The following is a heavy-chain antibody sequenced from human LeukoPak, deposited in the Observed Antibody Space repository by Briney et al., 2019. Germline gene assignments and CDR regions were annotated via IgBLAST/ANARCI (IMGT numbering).Heavy chain of an antibody. J-gene: IGHJ4*02. CDR2: ISYDGSNK. D-gene: IGHD5-24*01. CDR1: GFTFSSFA. CDR3: ARGGWLQLGNYFDY. V-gene: IGHV3-30*04. Sequence: GGSLRLSCAASGFTFSSFAIHWVRQAPGKGLEWVAVISYDGSNKYYADSVKGRFTISRDNSKNTLYLQMSSLRAVDTAVYYCARGGWLQLGNYFDYWGQGTLVTVSS.